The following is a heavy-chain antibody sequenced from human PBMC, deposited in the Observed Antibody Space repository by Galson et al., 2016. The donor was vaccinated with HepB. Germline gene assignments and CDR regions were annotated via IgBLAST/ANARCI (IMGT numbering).Heavy chain of an antibody. D-gene: IGHD1-26*01. Sequence: SETLSLTCADSGDSISGYYWTWIRQPPGKGLQWIGYIYSSGSTNYSYSLKSRLTMSIDASKNQFSLKLTSVTAADTAVYYCAKGGTRRHDFWGQGILVTVSS. J-gene: IGHJ4*02. CDR1: GDSISGYY. V-gene: IGHV4-59*01. CDR2: IYSSGST. CDR3: AKGGTRRHDF.